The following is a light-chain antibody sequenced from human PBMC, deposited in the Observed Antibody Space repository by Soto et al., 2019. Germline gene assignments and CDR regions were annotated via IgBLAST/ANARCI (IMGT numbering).Light chain of an antibody. V-gene: IGKV3-11*01. CDR1: QSVSSY. CDR2: DAS. CDR3: QQRSNWHTIT. J-gene: IGKJ5*01. Sequence: EILLTQSPGTLSWSPGERATLSCGASQSVSSYLAWYQQKPGQAPRLLIYDASNRATGIPARFSGSGSATDFTLTISSLETEDFAVYYCQQRSNWHTITFGQGTRLEIK.